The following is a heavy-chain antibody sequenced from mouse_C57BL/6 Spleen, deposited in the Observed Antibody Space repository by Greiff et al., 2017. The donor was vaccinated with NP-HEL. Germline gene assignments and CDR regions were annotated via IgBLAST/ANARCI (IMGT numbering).Heavy chain of an antibody. Sequence: VQLQQPGAELVKPGASVKMSCKASGYTFTSYWITWVKQRPGQGLEWIGDIYPGSGSTNYNEKFKSKATLTVDTSSSTAYMQLSSLTSEDSAVYYCARSGYYYGSSYGDYWGQGTTLTVSS. V-gene: IGHV1-55*01. CDR1: GYTFTSYW. CDR3: ARSGYYYGSSYGDY. CDR2: IYPGSGST. J-gene: IGHJ2*01. D-gene: IGHD1-1*01.